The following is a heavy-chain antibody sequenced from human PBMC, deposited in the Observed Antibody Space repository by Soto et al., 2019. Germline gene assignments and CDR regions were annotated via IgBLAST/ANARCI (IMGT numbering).Heavy chain of an antibody. D-gene: IGHD5-18*01. V-gene: IGHV1-69*08. J-gene: IGHJ5*02. CDR1: GGTFSSYT. CDR2: IIPILGIA. CDR3: ARDPEGYSYGPPWFDQ. Sequence: QVQLVQSGAEVKKPGSSVKVSCKASGGTFSSYTISWVRQAPGQGLEWMGRIIPILGIANYAQKFQGRVTITADKSTSTAYMELSSLRSEDTAVYYCARDPEGYSYGPPWFDQWGQGTLVTVSS.